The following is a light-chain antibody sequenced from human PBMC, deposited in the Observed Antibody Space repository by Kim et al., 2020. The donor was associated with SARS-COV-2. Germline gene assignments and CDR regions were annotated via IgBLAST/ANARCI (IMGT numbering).Light chain of an antibody. Sequence: QSALTQPASVSGSPGQSISISCTANTSVLAVSSYVSWYQQYPGKAPKVIMFDVYNRPSGISTRFSGSKSGATASLTISGLQAEDEALYHCSSFSRTSSPMWVFCGGTKLTVL. CDR1: TSVLAVSSY. V-gene: IGLV2-14*03. CDR2: DVY. J-gene: IGLJ3*02. CDR3: SSFSRTSSPMWV.